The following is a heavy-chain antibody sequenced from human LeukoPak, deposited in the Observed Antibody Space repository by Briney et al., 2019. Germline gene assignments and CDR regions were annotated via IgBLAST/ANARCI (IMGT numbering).Heavy chain of an antibody. V-gene: IGHV4-39*07. Sequence: PSETLSLTCTVSGGSISTTNYYWGWIRQSPGKGLEWFGCVYYSGSTYYNPSLKSRVTISVDTPKNQFSLKLSSVTAADTAVYYCARDGGGTMVRGVINWFDPWGQGTLVTVSS. CDR1: GGSISTTNYY. J-gene: IGHJ5*02. D-gene: IGHD3-10*01. CDR2: VYYSGST. CDR3: ARDGGGTMVRGVINWFDP.